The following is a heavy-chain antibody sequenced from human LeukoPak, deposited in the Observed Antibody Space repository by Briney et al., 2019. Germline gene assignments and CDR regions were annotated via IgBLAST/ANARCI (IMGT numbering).Heavy chain of an antibody. V-gene: IGHV1-69*13. CDR3: ARVGYSSSGFWFDP. Sequence: ASVKVSCKASGGTFSSYAISWVRQAPGQGLEWMGGIIPIFGTANYAQKFQGRVTITADESTSTAYMELSSLRSEDTAVYYCARVGYSSSGFWFDPWGQGTLVTVSS. CDR1: GGTFSSYA. J-gene: IGHJ5*02. D-gene: IGHD6-6*01. CDR2: IIPIFGTA.